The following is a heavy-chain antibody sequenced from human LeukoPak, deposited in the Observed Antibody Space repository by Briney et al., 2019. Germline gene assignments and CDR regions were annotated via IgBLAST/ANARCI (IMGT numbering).Heavy chain of an antibody. CDR3: AELGITMIGGV. J-gene: IGHJ6*04. CDR2: INGSGGST. CDR1: GFTFSSYG. Sequence: PGGYLRLSCAASGFTFSSYGVSWVRQAPGKGLEWVSAINGSGGSTYYADTVKGRFTISRNNTKNSLYLQMNSLRAEDTAVYYCAELGITMIGGVWGKGTTVTISS. V-gene: IGHV3-23*01. D-gene: IGHD3-10*02.